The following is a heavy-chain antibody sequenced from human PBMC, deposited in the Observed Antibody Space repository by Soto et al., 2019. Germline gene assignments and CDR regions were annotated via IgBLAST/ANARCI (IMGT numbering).Heavy chain of an antibody. CDR2: IYYSGST. CDR3: AREGHMVRGVTDY. Sequence: SETLSLTCTVSGGSISSGGYYWSWIRQHPGKGLEWIGYIYYSGSTYHNPSLKSRVTISVDTSKNQFSLKLSSVTAADTAVYYCAREGHMVRGVTDYWGQGTLVTVSS. J-gene: IGHJ4*02. CDR1: GGSISSGGYY. V-gene: IGHV4-31*03. D-gene: IGHD3-10*01.